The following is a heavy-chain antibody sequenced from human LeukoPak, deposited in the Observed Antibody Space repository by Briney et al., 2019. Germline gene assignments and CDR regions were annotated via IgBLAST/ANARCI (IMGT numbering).Heavy chain of an antibody. V-gene: IGHV1-18*01. Sequence: ASVKVSCKASGYIFNTYGISWVRQAPGQGLEWMGWITAYNSGDTKYAQDFQGRVTMTTDTSTSTAYMELSSLRSEDTAVYYCARASYSSSSFSLSRYYYYYMDVWGKGTTVTVSS. J-gene: IGHJ6*03. D-gene: IGHD6-6*01. CDR2: ITAYNSGDT. CDR1: GYIFNTYG. CDR3: ARASYSSSSFSLSRYYYYYMDV.